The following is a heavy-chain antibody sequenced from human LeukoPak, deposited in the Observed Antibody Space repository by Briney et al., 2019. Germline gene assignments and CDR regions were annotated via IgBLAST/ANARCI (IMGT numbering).Heavy chain of an antibody. CDR2: ISPYNGNT. CDR1: GYTFFSND. Sequence: ASVKVSCKASGYTFFSNDITWVRQAPGQGLEWMGWISPYNGNTNYAQRLQGRVTMTTDTSTSTAYIELRSLRSDDTAVYYCAREGSGDFYGDYWGQGTLVTVSS. V-gene: IGHV1-18*01. D-gene: IGHD2-21*01. J-gene: IGHJ4*02. CDR3: AREGSGDFYGDY.